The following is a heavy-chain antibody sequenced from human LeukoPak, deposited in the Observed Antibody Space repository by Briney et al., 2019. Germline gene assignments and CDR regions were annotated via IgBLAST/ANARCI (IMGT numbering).Heavy chain of an antibody. Sequence: GRSLRLSCAASGFTFSSYGMHWVRQAPGKGLEWVAVISYDGSNKYYADSVKGRFTISRDNSKNTLYLQMNSLRAEDTAVYYCAREDEELQNWFDPWGQGTLVTVSS. V-gene: IGHV3-30*03. J-gene: IGHJ5*02. CDR1: GFTFSSYG. D-gene: IGHD1-26*01. CDR3: AREDEELQNWFDP. CDR2: ISYDGSNK.